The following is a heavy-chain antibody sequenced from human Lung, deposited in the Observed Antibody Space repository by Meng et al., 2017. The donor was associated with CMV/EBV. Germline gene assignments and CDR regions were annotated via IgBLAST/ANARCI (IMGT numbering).Heavy chain of an antibody. CDR2: IDPEDGET. D-gene: IGHD4-23*01. J-gene: IGHJ6*02. CDR1: GYTLTELY. Sequence: ASVXVSCKVFGYTLTELYMHWVRQAPGKGLEWMGGIDPEDGETIYAQKFQGRVTMTEDTSTDTAYMELSSLRPEDTAVYYCATVGSCGNFTALYYGMDVWGQGXTVTVSS. CDR3: ATVGSCGNFTALYYGMDV. V-gene: IGHV1-24*01.